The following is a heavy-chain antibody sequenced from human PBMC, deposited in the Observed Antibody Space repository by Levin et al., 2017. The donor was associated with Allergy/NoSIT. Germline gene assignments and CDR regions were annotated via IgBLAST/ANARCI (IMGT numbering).Heavy chain of an antibody. D-gene: IGHD1-26*01. CDR3: ASSREDDAFDI. J-gene: IGHJ3*02. V-gene: IGHV4-30-2*01. Sequence: PSETLSLTCAVSGGSISSGGYSWSWIRQPPGKGLEWIGYIYHSGSTYYNPSLKSRVTISVDRSKNQFSLKLSSVTAADTAVYYCASSREDDAFDIWGQGTMVTVSS. CDR2: IYHSGST. CDR1: GGSISSGGYS.